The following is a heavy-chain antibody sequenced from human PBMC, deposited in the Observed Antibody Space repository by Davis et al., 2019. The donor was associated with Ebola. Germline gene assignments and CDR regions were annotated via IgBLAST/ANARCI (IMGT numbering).Heavy chain of an antibody. Sequence: GGSLRLSCAASGFTFSRYDMNWVRHATGKGLEWVSATGTTGDTYSLASVRGRFTVSRDDATDSFYLQMDSLRVEDTAVYYCARAPPGSRFRLDHWGQGTLVTVSS. CDR3: ARAPPGSRFRLDH. J-gene: IGHJ4*02. D-gene: IGHD6-13*01. V-gene: IGHV3-13*01. CDR2: TGTTGDT. CDR1: GFTFSRYD.